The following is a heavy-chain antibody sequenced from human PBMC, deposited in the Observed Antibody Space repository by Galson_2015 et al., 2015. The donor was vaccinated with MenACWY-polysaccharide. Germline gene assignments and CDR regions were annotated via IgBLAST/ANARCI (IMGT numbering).Heavy chain of an antibody. CDR3: AKGGTAGVPAASHT. CDR1: GFTFSSYA. V-gene: IGHV3-23*01. Sequence: SLRLSCAASGFTFSSYAMSWVRQPPGKGLEWISGISTDGGITYYADSVKGRFTFSRDNAKSTLYLQMNRLRAEDTAVYYCAKGGTAGVPAASHTRGQGTPVAVSS. J-gene: IGHJ4*02. D-gene: IGHD6-13*01. CDR2: ISTDGGIT.